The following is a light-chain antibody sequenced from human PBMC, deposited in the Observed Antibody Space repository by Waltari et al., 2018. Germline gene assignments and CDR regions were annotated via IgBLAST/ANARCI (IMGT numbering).Light chain of an antibody. J-gene: IGLJ3*02. CDR2: VNSDGSH. CDR3: QTGGHGTWV. V-gene: IGLV4-69*01. Sequence: QLVLTQSPSASASLGASVKLTCTLSSGHINNVIAWLQQRPEKGPRYLMKVNSDGSHNKGDEIPDRFSGSSSGAERYRTISSLQSEDEADYFCQTGGHGTWVFGGGTKLTVL. CDR1: SGHINNV.